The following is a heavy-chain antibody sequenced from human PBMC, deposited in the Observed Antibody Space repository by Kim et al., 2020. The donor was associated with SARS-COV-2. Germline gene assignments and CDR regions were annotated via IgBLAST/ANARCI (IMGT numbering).Heavy chain of an antibody. Sequence: SETLSLTCAVYGGSFSGYYWSWIRQPPGKGLEWIGEINHSGSTNYNPSLKSRVTISVDTSKNQFSLKLSSVTAADTAVYYCARVPGILTGYYYYYYGMDVWGQGTTVTVSS. CDR3: ARVPGILTGYYYYYYGMDV. D-gene: IGHD3-9*01. V-gene: IGHV4-34*01. CDR1: GGSFSGYY. CDR2: INHSGST. J-gene: IGHJ6*02.